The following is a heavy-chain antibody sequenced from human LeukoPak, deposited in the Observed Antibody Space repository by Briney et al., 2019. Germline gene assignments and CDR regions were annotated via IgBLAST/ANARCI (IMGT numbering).Heavy chain of an antibody. J-gene: IGHJ6*03. CDR2: INHSGST. D-gene: IGHD3-16*02. CDR1: GGSFSGYY. Sequence: PSETLSLTCAVYGGSFSGYYWSWIRQPPGKGLEWIGEINHSGSTNYNPSLKSRVTISVDTSKNQFSLKLSSVTAADTAVYYCARKRGASIMITFGGVIVPYYMDVWGKGTTVTVSS. V-gene: IGHV4-34*01. CDR3: ARKRGASIMITFGGVIVPYYMDV.